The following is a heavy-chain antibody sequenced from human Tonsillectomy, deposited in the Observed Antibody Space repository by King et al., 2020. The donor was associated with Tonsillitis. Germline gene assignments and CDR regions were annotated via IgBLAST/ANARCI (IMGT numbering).Heavy chain of an antibody. CDR3: ARSYRDCSGESRWNWFDP. J-gene: IGHJ5*02. D-gene: IGHD2-15*01. Sequence: VQLVESGGGVVQPGRSLRLSCVASGFMFNSHAMHWVRQAPGKGLEWVAIISSDGSNTLYADSVKGRFTVSRDNSKNTLYMEMNSLRADDTATYYCARSYRDCSGESRWNWFDPWGQGTLVTVSS. CDR2: ISSDGSNT. CDR1: GFMFNSHA. V-gene: IGHV3-30*04.